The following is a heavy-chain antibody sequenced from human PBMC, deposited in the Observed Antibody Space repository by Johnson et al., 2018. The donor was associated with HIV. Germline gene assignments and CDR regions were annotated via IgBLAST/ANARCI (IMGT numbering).Heavy chain of an antibody. V-gene: IGHV3-30*03. J-gene: IGHJ3*02. D-gene: IGHD1-26*01. Sequence: VQLVESGGGVVQPGRSLRLSCAASGFTFRSYGVHWVRQAPGKGLEWVAVISYYGSNEYYADSVKGRFTISRDNSKNTLYLQMNSLRAEDTAVYYCASLGGSYSLDIWGQGTMVTVSS. CDR3: ASLGGSYSLDI. CDR1: GFTFRSYG. CDR2: ISYYGSNE.